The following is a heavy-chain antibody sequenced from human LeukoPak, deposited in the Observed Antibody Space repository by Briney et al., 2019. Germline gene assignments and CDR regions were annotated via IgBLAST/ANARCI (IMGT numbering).Heavy chain of an antibody. V-gene: IGHV3-30*04. CDR3: ARGYCTSTSCYNDY. CDR2: TSFDVSNK. CDR1: GFTFSTSA. Sequence: GGSLRLSCAASGFTFSTSAMNWVRQAPGKGLEWVATTSFDVSNKYYADSVKGRFTISRDNSKNTLYLQMNSLRTEDTAVYSCARGYCTSTSCYNDYWGQGTLVTVSS. J-gene: IGHJ4*02. D-gene: IGHD2-2*02.